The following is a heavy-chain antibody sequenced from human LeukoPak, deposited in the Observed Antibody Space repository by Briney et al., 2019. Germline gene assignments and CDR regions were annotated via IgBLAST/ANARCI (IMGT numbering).Heavy chain of an antibody. CDR2: INHSGST. V-gene: IGHV4-34*01. CDR1: GGSFSGYY. J-gene: IGHJ3*02. Sequence: SETLSLTCAVYGGSFSGYYWSWIRQPPGKGLEWIGEINHSGSTNYNPSLKSRVTISVDTSKSQFSLKLSSVTAADTAVYYCAREVRRYNDAFDIWGQGTMVTVSS. CDR3: AREVRRYNDAFDI. D-gene: IGHD1-1*01.